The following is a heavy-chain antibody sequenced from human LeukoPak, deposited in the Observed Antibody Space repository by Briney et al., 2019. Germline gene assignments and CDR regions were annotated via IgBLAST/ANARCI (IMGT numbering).Heavy chain of an antibody. CDR3: AKDTRYSSSWYYYFDY. CDR1: GFTFDDYA. Sequence: GGSLRLSCAASGFTFDDYAMHWVRQAPGKGLEWVSGISWNSGSIGYADSVKGRFTISRDNAKNSLYLQMNSLRAEGTALYYCAKDTRYSSSWYYYFDYWGQGTLVTVSS. V-gene: IGHV3-9*01. CDR2: ISWNSGSI. J-gene: IGHJ4*02. D-gene: IGHD6-13*01.